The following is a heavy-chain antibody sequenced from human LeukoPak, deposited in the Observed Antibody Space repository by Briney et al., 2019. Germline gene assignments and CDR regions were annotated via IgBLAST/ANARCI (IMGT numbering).Heavy chain of an antibody. Sequence: SGPALLKPTQTLTLTCTFSGFSLSTSGMCVTWIRQPPGKALEWLARIDWDDDKYYYTSLKTRLTISKDTTKNQVVLTMTNMDPVDTATYYCARIRGSRYYLDYWGQGALVTVSS. V-gene: IGHV2-70*11. J-gene: IGHJ4*02. CDR3: ARIRGSRYYLDY. CDR2: IDWDDDK. D-gene: IGHD2-2*01. CDR1: GFSLSTSGMC.